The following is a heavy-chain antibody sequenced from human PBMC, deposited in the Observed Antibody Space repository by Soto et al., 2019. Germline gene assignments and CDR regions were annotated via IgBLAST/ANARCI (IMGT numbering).Heavy chain of an antibody. CDR2: IYYSGST. CDR3: ARQRDYGDYSDY. D-gene: IGHD4-17*01. J-gene: IGHJ4*02. Sequence: PSETLSLTCTVSGGSIRSYYWSWIRQPQGKGLEWIGYIYYSGSTNYNPSLKSRVTISVDTSKNQFSLKMSSVTAADTAVYYCARQRDYGDYSDYWGQGTLVTVS. CDR1: GGSIRSYY. V-gene: IGHV4-59*08.